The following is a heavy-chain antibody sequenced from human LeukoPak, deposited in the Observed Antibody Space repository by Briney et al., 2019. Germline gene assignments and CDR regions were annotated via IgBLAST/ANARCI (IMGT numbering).Heavy chain of an antibody. V-gene: IGHV1-69*04. CDR2: IIPILGIA. CDR1: GGTFSSYA. CDR3: AGRYCSGGSCYSDWFDP. D-gene: IGHD2-15*01. J-gene: IGHJ5*02. Sequence: SVKVSCKASGGTFSSYAISWVRQAPGQGLEWMGRIIPILGIANYAQKFQGRVTITADKSTSTAYMELSSLRSEDTAVYYCAGRYCSGGSCYSDWFDPWGQGTLVTVSS.